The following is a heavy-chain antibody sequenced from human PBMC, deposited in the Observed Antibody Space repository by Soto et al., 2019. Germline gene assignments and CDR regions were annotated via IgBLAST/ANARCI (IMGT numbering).Heavy chain of an antibody. CDR1: GGSINSSSYY. D-gene: IGHD3-22*01. V-gene: IGHV4-39*07. CDR2: IYYSWST. J-gene: IGHJ4*02. CDR3: ASLNRAVVHFDY. Sequence: PSETLSLTCTVSGGSINSSSYYLGWIRHPPGKGLEWIGSIYYSWSTYYNPSLKSRVTISVDTSKNQFSLKLSSVTAADTAVYYCASLNRAVVHFDYWGQGTMVTVSS.